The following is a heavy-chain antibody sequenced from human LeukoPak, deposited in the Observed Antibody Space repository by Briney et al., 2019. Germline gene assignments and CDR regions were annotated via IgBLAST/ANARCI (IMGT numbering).Heavy chain of an antibody. CDR2: IFPSGGEI. CDR3: ARHVAAVGFDY. J-gene: IGHJ4*02. CDR1: GFTFSSYG. D-gene: IGHD6-19*01. Sequence: GGTLRLSCAASGFTFSSYGMSWVRQAPGKGLEWVSSIFPSGGEIHYADSVRGRFTISRDNSKSTLSLQMNSLRAEDPAIYYCARHVAAVGFDYWGQGTLVTVSS. V-gene: IGHV3-23*01.